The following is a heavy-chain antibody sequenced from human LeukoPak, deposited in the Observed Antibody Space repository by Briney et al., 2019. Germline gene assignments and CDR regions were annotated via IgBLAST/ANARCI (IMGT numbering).Heavy chain of an antibody. D-gene: IGHD4-23*01. V-gene: IGHV3-7*03. Sequence: GRSLRLSCAASGFTFSSYWMSWVRQAPGKGLEWVANIKQDGSDKYYVDSVKGRFTISRDNAKNSLYLQINSLRAEDTAVYYCARKTVVGSYFDYWAREPRSPSPQ. J-gene: IGHJ4*02. CDR3: ARKTVVGSYFDY. CDR2: IKQDGSDK. CDR1: GFTFSSYW.